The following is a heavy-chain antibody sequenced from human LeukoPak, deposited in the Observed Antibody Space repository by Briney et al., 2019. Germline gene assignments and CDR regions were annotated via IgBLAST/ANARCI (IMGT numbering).Heavy chain of an antibody. J-gene: IGHJ6*03. CDR3: ARGINYDFWSGYYYYYYYMDV. Sequence: SETLSLTCTVSGGSISSHYWSWIRQPPGKGLEWIGYIYYSGSTNYNPSLKSRVTISVDTSKNQFSLKLSSVTAADTAVYYCARGINYDFWSGYYYYYYYMDVWGKGTTVTVSS. D-gene: IGHD3-3*01. CDR1: GGSISSHY. CDR2: IYYSGST. V-gene: IGHV4-59*11.